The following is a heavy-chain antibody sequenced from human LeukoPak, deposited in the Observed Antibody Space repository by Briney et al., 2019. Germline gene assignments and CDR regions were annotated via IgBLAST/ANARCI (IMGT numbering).Heavy chain of an antibody. CDR3: ARAVTIFGVVTYYYYMDV. D-gene: IGHD3-3*01. Sequence: ASVNISCKASGYTFTTYGISWVRQAPGQGLEWMGGIIPIFGTANYAQKFQGRVTITTDESTSTAYMELSSLRSEDTAVYYCARAVTIFGVVTYYYYMDVWGKGTTVTVSS. J-gene: IGHJ6*03. V-gene: IGHV1-69*05. CDR1: GYTFTTYG. CDR2: IIPIFGTA.